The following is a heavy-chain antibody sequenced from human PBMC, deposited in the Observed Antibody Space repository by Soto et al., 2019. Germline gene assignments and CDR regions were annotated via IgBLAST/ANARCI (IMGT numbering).Heavy chain of an antibody. D-gene: IGHD3-10*01. CDR3: ARTEAGAFHI. J-gene: IGHJ3*02. V-gene: IGHV4-4*02. CDR1: GGSLTTFNW. Sequence: QVQLQESGPGLVKPSGILSLTCAVSGGSLTTFNWWSWVRQPPGKGLEWIGEIHHIGTTNYNPSLDSRVTISLDKPRNHSSLTLISVTAADSAVYYCARTEAGAFHIWGQGKMITVSS. CDR2: IHHIGTT.